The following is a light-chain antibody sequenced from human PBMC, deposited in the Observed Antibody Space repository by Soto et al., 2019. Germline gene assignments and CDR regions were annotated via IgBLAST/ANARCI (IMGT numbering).Light chain of an antibody. Sequence: QSVLTQPPSASGTPGQRVTIPCSGSGSNIGSNTVDWYQQLPGTAPKLLIYSNNQRPSGVPDRFSGSKSGTSASLAISGLQPEDEADYCCAAWDDSLNEYVFGDGTKLTVL. V-gene: IGLV1-44*01. CDR1: GSNIGSNT. J-gene: IGLJ1*01. CDR3: AAWDDSLNEYV. CDR2: SNN.